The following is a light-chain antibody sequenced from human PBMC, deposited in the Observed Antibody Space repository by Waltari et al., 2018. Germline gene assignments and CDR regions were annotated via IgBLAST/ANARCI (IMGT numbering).Light chain of an antibody. CDR2: EVT. V-gene: IGLV2-23*02. CDR1: RRDVGNYNL. J-gene: IGLJ1*01. CDR3: CSYVGLGTYV. Sequence: QSGLAQPASASGSPGQSITITCTGTRRDVGNYNLVSWYQQPPGKAPRLLIYEVTKRAPGTSDRFSASKSGNTASLSISGLQAQEDEADYYCCSYVGLGTYVFGTGTKVTV.